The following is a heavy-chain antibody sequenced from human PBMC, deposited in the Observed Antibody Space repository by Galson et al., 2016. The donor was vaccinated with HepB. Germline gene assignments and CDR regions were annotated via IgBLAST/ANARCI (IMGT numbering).Heavy chain of an antibody. Sequence: SLRLSCAASGFIFSSYAMSWVRQAPGKGLEWVSGISGSGGNTFYADSVKGRFTISRDNSKNTLFLQMDSLRAEDSAIYFCAKVETTAFLPFDFWGQGTLVTVSS. CDR1: GFIFSSYA. CDR2: ISGSGGNT. V-gene: IGHV3-23*01. CDR3: AKVETTAFLPFDF. D-gene: IGHD5-18*01. J-gene: IGHJ4*02.